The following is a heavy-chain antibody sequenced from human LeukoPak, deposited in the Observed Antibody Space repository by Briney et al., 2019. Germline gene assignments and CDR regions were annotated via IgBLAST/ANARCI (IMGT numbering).Heavy chain of an antibody. Sequence: SETLSLTCAVYGGSFSGYYWSWLRQPPGKGLEWIGEINHSGSTNYNPSLKSRVTISVDTSKNQFSLKLSPVTAADTAVYYCARQTLWFGELNTHYYGMDVWGQGTTVTVSS. CDR2: INHSGST. J-gene: IGHJ6*02. CDR3: ARQTLWFGELNTHYYGMDV. CDR1: GGSFSGYY. V-gene: IGHV4-34*01. D-gene: IGHD3-10*01.